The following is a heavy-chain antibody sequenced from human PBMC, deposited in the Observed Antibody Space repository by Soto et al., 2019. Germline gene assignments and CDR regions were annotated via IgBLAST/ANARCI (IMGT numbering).Heavy chain of an antibody. CDR1: GFTFSSYA. J-gene: IGHJ4*02. D-gene: IGHD6-19*01. CDR2: ISGSGGST. Sequence: GGSLRLSCAASGFTFSSYAMSWVRQAPGKGLEWVSAISGSGGSTYYADSVKGRFTISRDNSKNTLYLQMNSLRAEDTAVYYCAKDPPQWLPTGGYYFDYWGQGTLVTVSS. V-gene: IGHV3-23*01. CDR3: AKDPPQWLPTGGYYFDY.